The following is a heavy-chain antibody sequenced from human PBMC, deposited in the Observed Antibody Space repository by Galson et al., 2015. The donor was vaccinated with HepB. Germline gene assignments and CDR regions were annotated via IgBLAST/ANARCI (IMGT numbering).Heavy chain of an antibody. CDR2: ITTSSAYI. D-gene: IGHD3-3*01. V-gene: IGHV3-21*01. J-gene: IGHJ3*02. CDR1: GFTFNSYG. CDR3: ARDSGKLRFLEWSRLDAFDI. Sequence: SLRLSCAASGFTFNSYGMNWVRQAPGKGLEWVSSITTSSAYIFYADSVMGRFTISRDNAKNSLYLQMNSLRAEDTAVYYCARDSGKLRFLEWSRLDAFDIWGQGTMVTVSS.